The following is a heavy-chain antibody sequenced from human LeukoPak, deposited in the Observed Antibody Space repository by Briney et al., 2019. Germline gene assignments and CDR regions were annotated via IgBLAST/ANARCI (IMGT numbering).Heavy chain of an antibody. CDR3: TRAAGDI. CDR2: IRSRVYGATA. D-gene: IGHD6-19*01. J-gene: IGHJ3*02. V-gene: IGHV3-49*04. CDR1: GFTFSSYW. Sequence: GGSLRLSCAASGFTFSSYWMSWVRQAPGKGLEWVGFIRSRVYGATAEYAASVKGRFTISRDDSKSIAYLQMNGLITEDTAVYYCTRAAGDIWGQGTMVTVSS.